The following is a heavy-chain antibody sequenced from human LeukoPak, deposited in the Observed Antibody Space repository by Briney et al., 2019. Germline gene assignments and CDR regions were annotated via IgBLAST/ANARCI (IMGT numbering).Heavy chain of an antibody. CDR2: INVGNGKT. V-gene: IGHV1-3*01. CDR3: ARDIAAAGTDPYNWFDP. CDR1: GYTFTSYA. Sequence: GASVKVSCKASGYTFTSYAMHWVRQAPGQRLEWMGWINVGNGKTKYSQKFQGRVTITRDTSASTAYMELSSLRSEDTAVYYCARDIAAAGTDPYNWFDPWGQGTLVTVSS. D-gene: IGHD6-13*01. J-gene: IGHJ5*02.